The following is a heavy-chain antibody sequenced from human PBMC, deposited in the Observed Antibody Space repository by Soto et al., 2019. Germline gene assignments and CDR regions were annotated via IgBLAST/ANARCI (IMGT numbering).Heavy chain of an antibody. CDR3: AREGSCTNGVCQFDY. D-gene: IGHD2-8*01. Sequence: QVQLVQSGAEVKKPGSSVKVSCKASGGTFSSYAISWVRQAPGQGLEWMGGIIPIFGTANYAQKFQGRVTITADESTSTAYMERSSLRSEDTAVYYCAREGSCTNGVCQFDYWGQGTLVTVSS. CDR2: IIPIFGTA. CDR1: GGTFSSYA. J-gene: IGHJ4*02. V-gene: IGHV1-69*12.